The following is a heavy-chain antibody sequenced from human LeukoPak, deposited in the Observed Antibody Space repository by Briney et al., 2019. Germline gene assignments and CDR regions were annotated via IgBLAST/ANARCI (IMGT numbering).Heavy chain of an antibody. CDR2: ISYDGNDK. CDR1: GFTFTNYA. Sequence: GGSLRLSCAASGFTFTNYAIHWVRQAPGKGLEWVAFISYDGNDKYYAESVKGRFTTSRDNSDNTLYLQMHSLRPEDTAVYSCAKDAVNCSGTSCSYGMDVWGQGTTVTVSS. J-gene: IGHJ6*02. CDR3: AKDAVNCSGTSCSYGMDV. D-gene: IGHD2-2*01. V-gene: IGHV3-30*18.